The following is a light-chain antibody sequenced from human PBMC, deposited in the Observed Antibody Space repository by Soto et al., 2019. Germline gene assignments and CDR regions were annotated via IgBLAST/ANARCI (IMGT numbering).Light chain of an antibody. J-gene: IGKJ3*01. CDR1: QSVSTN. Sequence: EIVMAQSPATLSVSPGERATLSCRASQSVSTNLAWYQQKAGQAPRLVIYGASTRATGIPARFSGSGSGTEFTLTSSSLPSEDFAVYYCQQYNNWPLTFGPGTKVDIK. V-gene: IGKV3-15*01. CDR2: GAS. CDR3: QQYNNWPLT.